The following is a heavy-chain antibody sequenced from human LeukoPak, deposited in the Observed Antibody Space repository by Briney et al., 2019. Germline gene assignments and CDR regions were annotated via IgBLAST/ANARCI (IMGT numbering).Heavy chain of an antibody. CDR3: ALESSSVFDY. CDR1: GFTFSSYA. Sequence: GGSLRLSCAASGFTFSSYAMSWVRQAPGKGLEWVSAISGSGGSTYYADCVKGRFTISRHNSKNTLYLQMNSLRAEDTAVYYCALESSSVFDYWGQGTLVTVSS. D-gene: IGHD6-6*01. CDR2: ISGSGGST. J-gene: IGHJ4*02. V-gene: IGHV3-23*01.